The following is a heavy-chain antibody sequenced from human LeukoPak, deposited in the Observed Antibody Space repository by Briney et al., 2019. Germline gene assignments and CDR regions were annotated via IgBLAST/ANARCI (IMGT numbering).Heavy chain of an antibody. Sequence: GASVKVSCKASGYTFTAYYMHWVRQAPGQGLEWMGWINPNTGGTNYAQQFQGRVTMTRDTSFSTAYMDLNRLTSADTAVYYCARDPDVVVEPAAVRVDYWGQGTLVTVSA. V-gene: IGHV1-2*02. CDR2: INPNTGGT. CDR1: GYTFTAYY. D-gene: IGHD2-2*01. CDR3: ARDPDVVVEPAAVRVDY. J-gene: IGHJ4*02.